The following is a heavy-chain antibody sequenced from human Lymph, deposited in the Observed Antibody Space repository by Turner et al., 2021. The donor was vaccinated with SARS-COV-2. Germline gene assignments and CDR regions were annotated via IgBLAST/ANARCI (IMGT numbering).Heavy chain of an antibody. CDR3: ARRHSGNYDAVDI. Sequence: QVQLVQSGAKLKKPGSSVKVSCKASGGTFSTYVISWVRQAPGQGLEWMGGIIPILGIANDAQKFQGRVTITADKSTSTAYMELSSLRSEDTAVYHCARRHSGNYDAVDIWGQGTMVTVSS. D-gene: IGHD1-26*01. CDR2: IIPILGIA. J-gene: IGHJ3*02. CDR1: GGTFSTYV. V-gene: IGHV1-69*10.